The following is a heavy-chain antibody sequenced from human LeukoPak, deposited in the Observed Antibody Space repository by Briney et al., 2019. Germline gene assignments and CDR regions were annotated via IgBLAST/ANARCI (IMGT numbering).Heavy chain of an antibody. CDR3: AIHEDGSRYFQH. D-gene: IGHD1-26*01. V-gene: IGHV4-34*01. J-gene: IGHJ1*01. CDR2: INHSGST. CDR1: GGSFSGYY. Sequence: SETLSLTCAVYGGSFSGYYWSWIRQPPGKGLEWIGEINHSGSTNYNPSLKSRVTISVDTSKNQFSLKLSSVTAAHTAVYYCAIHEDGSRYFQHWGQGTLVTVSS.